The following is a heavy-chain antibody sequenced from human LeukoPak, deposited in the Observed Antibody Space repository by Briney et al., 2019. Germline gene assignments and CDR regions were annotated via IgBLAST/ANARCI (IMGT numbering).Heavy chain of an antibody. CDR2: ISGSEGST. V-gene: IGHV3-23*01. CDR1: GFTFSSYA. CDR3: ARGQYCSGGSCYHDS. D-gene: IGHD2-15*01. Sequence: GGSLRLSCAASGFTFSSYAMSWVRQAPGKGLEWVSTISGSEGSTYYADSVKGRFTISRDNAKNSLYLQMDSLRDEDTAVYYCARGQYCSGGSCYHDSWGQGTLVTVSS. J-gene: IGHJ4*02.